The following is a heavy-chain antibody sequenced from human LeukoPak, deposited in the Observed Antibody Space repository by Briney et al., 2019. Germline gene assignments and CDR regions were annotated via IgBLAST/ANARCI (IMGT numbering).Heavy chain of an antibody. J-gene: IGHJ5*02. CDR3: TRSGSP. Sequence: GGSLRLSCAASGFTFSSYSMNWVRQAPGKGLEWVSYISSSSSTIYYADSVKGRFTISSDNSKNTLYLQMNSLKTEDTAVYYCTRSGSPWGQGTLVTVSS. CDR1: GFTFSSYS. CDR2: ISSSSSTI. V-gene: IGHV3-48*01. D-gene: IGHD3-10*01.